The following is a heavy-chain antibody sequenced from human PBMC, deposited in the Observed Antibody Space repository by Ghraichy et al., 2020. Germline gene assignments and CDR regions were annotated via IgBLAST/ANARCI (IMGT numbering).Heavy chain of an antibody. Sequence: GESLNISCVASGFTFSSYAMSWVRQAPGKGLEWVSAISGSGGSTYYADSVKGRFTISRDNSKNTLYLQMNSLRAEDTAVYYCATYLSVYSQYYDFWFFDYWGQGTLVTVSS. V-gene: IGHV3-23*01. CDR3: ATYLSVYSQYYDFWFFDY. J-gene: IGHJ4*02. D-gene: IGHD3-3*01. CDR2: ISGSGGST. CDR1: GFTFSSYA.